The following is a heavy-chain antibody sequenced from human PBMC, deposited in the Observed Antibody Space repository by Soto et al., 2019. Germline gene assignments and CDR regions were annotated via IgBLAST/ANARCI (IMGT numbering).Heavy chain of an antibody. D-gene: IGHD2-2*01. CDR2: ISAYNGNT. Sequence: ASVKVSCKASGYTFTSYGISWVRQAPGQGLEWMGWISAYNGNTNYAQKLQGRVTMTTDTSTSTAYMELRSLRSDDTAVYYCARGREDIVVVPAANDAFDIWGQGTMVTVSS. CDR1: GYTFTSYG. J-gene: IGHJ3*02. CDR3: ARGREDIVVVPAANDAFDI. V-gene: IGHV1-18*01.